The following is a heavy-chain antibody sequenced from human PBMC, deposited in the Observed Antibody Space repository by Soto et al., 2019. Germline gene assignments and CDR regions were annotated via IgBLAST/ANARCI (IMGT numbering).Heavy chain of an antibody. D-gene: IGHD2-2*02. CDR1: GGSISSGGYY. J-gene: IGHJ5*02. Sequence: PSETLSLTCTVSGGSISSGGYYWSWIRQHPGKGLEWIGYIYYSGSTYYNPSLKSRVTISVDTSKNQFSLKLSSVTAADTAVYYCARVGPNCSSTSCYTVYDNWFDPWGQGTLVTVSS. CDR3: ARVGPNCSSTSCYTVYDNWFDP. CDR2: IYYSGST. V-gene: IGHV4-31*03.